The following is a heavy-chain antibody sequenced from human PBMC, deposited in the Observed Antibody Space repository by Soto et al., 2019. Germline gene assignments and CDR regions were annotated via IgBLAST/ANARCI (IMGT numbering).Heavy chain of an antibody. V-gene: IGHV4-39*01. CDR1: GGSISSSSYY. D-gene: IGHD6-19*01. Sequence: QLQLQESGPGLVKPSETLSLTCTVSGGSISSSSYYWGWIRQPPGKGLEWIGSIYYSGSTYYNPSLKSRVTIYVDASKDQFSLKLGSVTAADTAVYYCARHDSGWSVGYYFDYWGQGTLVTVSS. J-gene: IGHJ4*02. CDR3: ARHDSGWSVGYYFDY. CDR2: IYYSGST.